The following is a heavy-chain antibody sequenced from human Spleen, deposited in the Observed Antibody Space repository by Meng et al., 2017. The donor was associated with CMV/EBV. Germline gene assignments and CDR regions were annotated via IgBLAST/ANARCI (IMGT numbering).Heavy chain of an antibody. J-gene: IGHJ5*02. V-gene: IGHV4-34*01. Sequence: YGGSFSGYFWNWIRQPPGKGLEWIGEINHSETTIYNPSLRSRVTLSLDTSKNQFSLNLSSVTAADTAVYYCARGRRVAAAGTNWFDPWGQGTLVTVSS. CDR1: GGSFSGYF. CDR2: INHSETT. CDR3: ARGRRVAAAGTNWFDP. D-gene: IGHD6-13*01.